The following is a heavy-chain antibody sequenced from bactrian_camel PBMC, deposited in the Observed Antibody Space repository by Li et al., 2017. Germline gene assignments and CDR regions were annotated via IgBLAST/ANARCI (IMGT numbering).Heavy chain of an antibody. CDR2: ISSSGGST. CDR1: GFTSSRAY. D-gene: IGHD6*01. Sequence: DVQLVESGGGSVQAGGSQRLSCEFSGFTSSRAYMSWVRQAPGKGLEWVSLISSSGGSTLYADSVKGRFTISKDNAKNTLYLQMTGLKPEDTGMYYCAADQLYGTCRDVLDFPARARGPRSPSP. J-gene: IGHJ4*01. V-gene: IGHV3S40*01.